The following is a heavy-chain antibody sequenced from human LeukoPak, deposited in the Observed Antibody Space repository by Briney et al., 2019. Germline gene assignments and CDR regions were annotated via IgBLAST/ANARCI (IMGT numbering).Heavy chain of an antibody. V-gene: IGHV4-59*01. J-gene: IGHJ3*02. D-gene: IGHD2-8*02. CDR2: IYYSGST. CDR3: ARDALLDAFDI. CDR1: GGSISSYY. Sequence: SETLSLTCTVSGGSISSYYWSWIRQPPGKGLEWIGYIYYSGSTNYNPSLKSRVTISVDTSKNQFSLKLSSVTAADTAMYYCARDALLDAFDIWGQGTMVTVSS.